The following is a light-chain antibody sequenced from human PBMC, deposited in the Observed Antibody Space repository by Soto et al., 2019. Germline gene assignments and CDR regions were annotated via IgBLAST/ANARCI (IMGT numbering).Light chain of an antibody. CDR1: GVHSSYA. V-gene: IGLV4-69*01. J-gene: IGLJ3*02. CDR2: LNNDGSH. Sequence: QPVLTQSPSASASLGASVKLTCTLSGVHSSYAIAWHQQQPEKGPRYLMNLNNDGSHTKGDGIPDRFSGSSSGAERYLTISSLQSEDEADYYCQTWATGIRVFGGGTKVTVL. CDR3: QTWATGIRV.